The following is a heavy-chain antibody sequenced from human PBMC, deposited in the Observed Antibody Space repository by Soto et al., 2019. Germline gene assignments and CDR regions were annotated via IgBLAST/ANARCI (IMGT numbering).Heavy chain of an antibody. J-gene: IGHJ6*02. V-gene: IGHV4-39*01. CDR3: ARRVYDFWSGYYNPGYYYGMDV. CDR2: IYYSGST. D-gene: IGHD3-3*01. CDR1: GGSISSSSYY. Sequence: LSLTCTVSGGSISSSSYYWGWIRQPPGKGLEWIGSIYYSGSTYYNPSLKSRVTISVDTSKNQFSLKLSSVTAADTAVYYCARRVYDFWSGYYNPGYYYGMDVWGQGTTVTVSS.